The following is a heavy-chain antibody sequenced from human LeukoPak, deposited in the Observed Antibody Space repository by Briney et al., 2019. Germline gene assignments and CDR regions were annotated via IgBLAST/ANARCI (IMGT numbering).Heavy chain of an antibody. J-gene: IGHJ4*02. Sequence: KPSETLSLTCTVSGGSISSGSYYWSWIRQPAGKGLEWIGRIYTSGSTNYNPSLKSRVTISVDTSKNQFSLKLSSVTAADTAVYYWARVTTGGYYDCWGQGTLVTVSS. V-gene: IGHV4-61*02. CDR2: IYTSGST. CDR1: GGSISSGSYY. CDR3: ARVTTGGYYDC. D-gene: IGHD3-22*01.